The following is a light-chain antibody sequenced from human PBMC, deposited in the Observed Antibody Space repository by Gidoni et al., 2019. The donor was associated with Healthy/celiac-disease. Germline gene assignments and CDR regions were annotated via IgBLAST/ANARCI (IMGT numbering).Light chain of an antibody. J-gene: IGKJ5*01. CDR1: QSVLYSYNNKNY. CDR2: WAS. V-gene: IGKV4-1*01. CDR3: QQYYSTRGIT. Sequence: DIVITQSPDSLAFSLGERATINCKSSQSVLYSYNNKNYLAWYQQKPGQPPKLLIYWASTRESGGPERFSGSGSGTDLNLTISSLQAEDGAVYYCQQYYSTRGITFGQGTRLEIK.